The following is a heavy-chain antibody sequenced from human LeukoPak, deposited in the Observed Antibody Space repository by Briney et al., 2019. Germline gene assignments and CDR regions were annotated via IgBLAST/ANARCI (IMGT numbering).Heavy chain of an antibody. V-gene: IGHV1-2*02. Sequence: GASVKVSCKASGYTFTGYYMHWMRQAPGQGLEWMGWINPNSGGTNYAQKFQGRVTMTRDTSSSTAYMELSRLRSDDTAVYYCARVDGGSGSYGYWGQGTLVTVSS. CDR2: INPNSGGT. CDR3: ARVDGGSGSYGY. D-gene: IGHD3-10*01. J-gene: IGHJ4*02. CDR1: GYTFTGYY.